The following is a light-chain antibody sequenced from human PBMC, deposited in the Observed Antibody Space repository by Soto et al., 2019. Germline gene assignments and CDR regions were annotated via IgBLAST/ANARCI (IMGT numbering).Light chain of an antibody. Sequence: QSALTQPASVSGSPGQSITISCTGTSSDIGGYKYVSWYQQHPGKAPKLMIYDVSKRPSGVPDRFSGSKSGNTASLTISGLQAEDEAAYYCCSYAGSYTYVVFGGGTKVTVL. CDR3: CSYAGSYTYVV. J-gene: IGLJ2*01. V-gene: IGLV2-11*01. CDR2: DVS. CDR1: SSDIGGYKY.